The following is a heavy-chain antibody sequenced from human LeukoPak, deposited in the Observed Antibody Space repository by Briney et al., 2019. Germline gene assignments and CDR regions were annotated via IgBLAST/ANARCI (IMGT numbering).Heavy chain of an antibody. D-gene: IGHD6-19*01. CDR1: GLTFSDYH. V-gene: IGHV3-48*02. CDR2: ISGSGDTV. Sequence: GGSLRLSCAASGLTFSDYHMNWVRQAPGKGLEWVSYISGSGDTVFYADSVRGRFTISRDNAKNSFYLQMNSLRDEDTAVYYCARGVSRYISGWHFDYWGQGTLVTVSS. CDR3: ARGVSRYISGWHFDY. J-gene: IGHJ4*02.